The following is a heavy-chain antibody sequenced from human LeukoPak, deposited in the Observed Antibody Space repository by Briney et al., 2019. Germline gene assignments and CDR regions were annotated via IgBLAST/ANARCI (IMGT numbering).Heavy chain of an antibody. CDR1: GYSFTSYW. J-gene: IGHJ4*02. CDR2: IYPGDSDT. CDR3: ARPYSSGWSPFDY. Sequence: GESLQISCKGSGYSFTSYWIGWVRQMPGKGLEWMGIIYPGDSDTRDSPSFQGQVTISADKSITTAYLQWSSLKASDTAMYYCARPYSSGWSPFDYWGQGTLVTVSS. D-gene: IGHD6-19*01. V-gene: IGHV5-51*01.